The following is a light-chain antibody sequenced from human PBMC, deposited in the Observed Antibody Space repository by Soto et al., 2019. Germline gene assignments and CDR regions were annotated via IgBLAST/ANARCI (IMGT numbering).Light chain of an antibody. CDR2: ATS. V-gene: IGKV1-39*01. CDR1: QTISNS. CDR3: QQSYTTPLFT. Sequence: GDRVTLTCRASQTISNSLNWYQQRPGKAPKLLIYATSNLQSGVPSRFSGSGSGTDFTLTISSLQPEDFATYYCQQSYTTPLFTFGPGTKVDIE. J-gene: IGKJ3*01.